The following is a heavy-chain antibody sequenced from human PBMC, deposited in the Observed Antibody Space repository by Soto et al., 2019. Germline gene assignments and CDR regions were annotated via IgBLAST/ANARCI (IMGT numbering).Heavy chain of an antibody. J-gene: IGHJ6*02. CDR3: AKTVAYAEEYYYGMDV. Sequence: GGSLRLSCAASGFTFSSYGMHWVRQAPGKGLEWVAVISYDGSNKYYADSVKGRFTISRDNSKNTLYLQMNSLRAEDTAVYYCAKTVAYAEEYYYGMDVWGQGTTVTVSS. CDR1: GFTFSSYG. V-gene: IGHV3-30*18. D-gene: IGHD4-17*01. CDR2: ISYDGSNK.